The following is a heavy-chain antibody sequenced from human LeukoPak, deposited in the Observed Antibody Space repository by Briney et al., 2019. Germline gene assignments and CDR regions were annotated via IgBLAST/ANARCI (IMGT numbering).Heavy chain of an antibody. CDR1: GFTFSSYS. V-gene: IGHV3-48*01. CDR3: ARGGPTVVTLDAFDI. CDR2: ISSSSSTI. Sequence: GGSLRLSCAASGFTFSSYSMNWVRQAPGKGLEADSYISSSSSTIYYADSVKCRFTIPRDNAKNTLYLRMNSLRAEDTAVYYCARGGPTVVTLDAFDIWGQGTMVTVSS. J-gene: IGHJ3*02. D-gene: IGHD4-23*01.